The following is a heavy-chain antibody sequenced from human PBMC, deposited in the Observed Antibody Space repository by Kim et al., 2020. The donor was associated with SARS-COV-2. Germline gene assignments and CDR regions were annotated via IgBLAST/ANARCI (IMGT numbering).Heavy chain of an antibody. J-gene: IGHJ3*02. CDR2: IIPIFGTA. CDR3: AREGDRYNPSDDAFDI. D-gene: IGHD1-20*01. CDR1: GGTFSSYA. Sequence: SVKVSCKASGGTFSSYAISWVRQAPGQGLEWMGGIIPIFGTANYAQKFQGRVTITADESTSTAYMELSSLRSEDTAVYYCAREGDRYNPSDDAFDIWGQGTMVTVSS. V-gene: IGHV1-69*13.